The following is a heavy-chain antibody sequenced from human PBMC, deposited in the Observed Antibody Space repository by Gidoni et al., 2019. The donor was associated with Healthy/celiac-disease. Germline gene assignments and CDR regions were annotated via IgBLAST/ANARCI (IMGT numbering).Heavy chain of an antibody. CDR2: IYSGGST. D-gene: IGHD4-17*01. CDR1: GFTVSSNY. Sequence: EVQLVESGGGLIQPGGSLRLSCAASGFTVSSNYMSWVRQAPGKGLEWVSVIYSGGSTYYADSVKGRFTISRDNSKNTLYLQMNSLRAEDTAVYYCARDRDYGDAVGGMDVWGQGTTVTVSS. V-gene: IGHV3-53*01. CDR3: ARDRDYGDAVGGMDV. J-gene: IGHJ6*02.